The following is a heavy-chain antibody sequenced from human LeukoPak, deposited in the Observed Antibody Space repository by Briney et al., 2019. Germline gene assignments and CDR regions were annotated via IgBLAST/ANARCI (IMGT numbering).Heavy chain of an antibody. J-gene: IGHJ6*03. CDR3: ANESGYDAQYYYYYIDV. V-gene: IGHV3-30*02. CDR2: IRHDGSNK. CDR1: GFTFSSYA. D-gene: IGHD5-12*01. Sequence: PGGSLRLSCAASGFTFSSYALHWVRQAPGKGLEWVAFIRHDGSNKYYAHPVKGRFTISRDNSKNTLYLQVNILSPEDTAVYYCANESGYDAQYYYYYIDVWGKGTTVTISS.